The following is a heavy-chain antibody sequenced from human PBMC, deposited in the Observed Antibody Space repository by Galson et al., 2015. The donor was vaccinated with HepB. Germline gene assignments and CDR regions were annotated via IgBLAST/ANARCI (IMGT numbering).Heavy chain of an antibody. J-gene: IGHJ4*02. D-gene: IGHD3-9*01. CDR3: ARAGILTGYPY. CDR1: GFTFSSYS. V-gene: IGHV3-48*04. CDR2: ISSSSSTI. Sequence: SLRLSCAASGFTFSSYSMNWVRQAPGKGLEWVSYISSSSSTIYYADSVKGRFTISRDNAKNSLYLQMNSLRAEDTAVYYCARAGILTGYPYWGQGTLVTVSS.